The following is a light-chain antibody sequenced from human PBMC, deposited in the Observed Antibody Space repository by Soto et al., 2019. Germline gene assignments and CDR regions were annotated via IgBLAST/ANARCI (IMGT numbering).Light chain of an antibody. CDR1: SSDVGAFNF. CDR3: CSYAGTSVLL. V-gene: IGLV2-11*01. CDR2: DVT. J-gene: IGLJ2*01. Sequence: QSALTQPRSVSGSPGQSVTISCTGTSSDVGAFNFVSWYRHHPGRAPKLMISDVTKRPSGVPDRFSGSKSGNTASLTISGLQAEYEADYYCCSYAGTSVLLFGGGTKVTVL.